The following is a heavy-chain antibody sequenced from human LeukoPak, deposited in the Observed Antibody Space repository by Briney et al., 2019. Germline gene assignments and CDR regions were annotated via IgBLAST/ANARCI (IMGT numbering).Heavy chain of an antibody. CDR1: GGSFSGYY. Sequence: SETLSLTCAVYGGSFSGYYWSWIRQPPGKGLEWIGEINHSGSTNYNPSLKSRVTISVDTSKNQFSLKLSSVTAADTAVYYCATATRGNYYYMDVWGKGTTVTVSS. D-gene: IGHD2-15*01. J-gene: IGHJ6*03. CDR3: ATATRGNYYYMDV. CDR2: INHSGST. V-gene: IGHV4-34*01.